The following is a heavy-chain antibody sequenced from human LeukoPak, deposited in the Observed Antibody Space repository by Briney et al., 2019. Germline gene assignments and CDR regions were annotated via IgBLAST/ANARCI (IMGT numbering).Heavy chain of an antibody. D-gene: IGHD2-2*01. CDR2: INPNSGGT. CDR3: ASDIIVVVPAANPYYYYGMDV. J-gene: IGHJ6*04. CDR1: GYTFTGYY. Sequence: ASVKVSCKASGYTFTGYYMHWVRQAPGQGLEWMGWINPNSGGTNYAQKFQGRVTMTRDTSISTAYMELSSLRSEDTAVYYCASDIIVVVPAANPYYYYGMDVWGKGTTVTVSS. V-gene: IGHV1-2*02.